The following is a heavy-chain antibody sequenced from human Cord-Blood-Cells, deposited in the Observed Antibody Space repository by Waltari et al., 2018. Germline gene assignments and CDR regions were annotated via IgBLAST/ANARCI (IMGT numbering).Heavy chain of an antibody. J-gene: IGHJ3*02. D-gene: IGHD1-26*01. CDR3: ARRSFLAGAFDI. CDR1: GFTFSSYW. Sequence: EVQLVESEGGLVQPGGSLRLSCAAYGFTFSSYWMSWVRQATGKGLEWVANIKQDGSEKYYVDSVKGRFTISRDNAKNSLYLQMNSLRAEDTAVYYCARRSFLAGAFDIWGQGTMVTVSS. V-gene: IGHV3-7*01. CDR2: IKQDGSEK.